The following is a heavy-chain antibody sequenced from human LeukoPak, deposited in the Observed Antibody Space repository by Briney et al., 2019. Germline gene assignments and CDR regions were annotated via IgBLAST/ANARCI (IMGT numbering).Heavy chain of an antibody. J-gene: IGHJ4*02. V-gene: IGHV4-34*01. D-gene: IGHD4-11*01. CDR1: GGSFSGYY. CDR2: INHSGSS. Sequence: SETLSLTCAVYGGSFSGYYWSWIRQPPGKGLEWIGEINHSGSSNYNPSLKSRVTISVDTSKNQFSLKLSSVTAADTAVYYCARGRVTLDYWGQGTLVTVSS. CDR3: ARGRVTLDY.